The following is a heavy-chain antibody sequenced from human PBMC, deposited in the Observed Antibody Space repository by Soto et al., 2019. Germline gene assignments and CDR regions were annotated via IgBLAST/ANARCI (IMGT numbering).Heavy chain of an antibody. Sequence: ASVKVSCRPSGGSLISYALSWVRQAPGQGLEWMGGIIPIFGTANYAQKFQGRVTITADDSTSTAYMELSGLRFEDTAVYYCVHRNWNSRNWFDPWGQGTLVTVSS. V-gene: IGHV1-69*13. CDR1: GGSLISYA. D-gene: IGHD1-1*01. J-gene: IGHJ5*02. CDR3: VHRNWNSRNWFDP. CDR2: IIPIFGTA.